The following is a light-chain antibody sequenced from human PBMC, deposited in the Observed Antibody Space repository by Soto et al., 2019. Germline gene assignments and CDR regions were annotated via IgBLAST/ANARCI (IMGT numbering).Light chain of an antibody. J-gene: IGKJ4*01. CDR3: QQYGSSGLT. V-gene: IGKV3-20*01. Sequence: EIVLTQSPGTLSLSPGERATLSCRASQSVSSSYLAWYQQKPGQAPRLLIYGASSRATGIPDRFSGSGSGPDFTITIRRLGPEDFAVYYCQQYGSSGLTFGGGTKVEIK. CDR1: QSVSSSY. CDR2: GAS.